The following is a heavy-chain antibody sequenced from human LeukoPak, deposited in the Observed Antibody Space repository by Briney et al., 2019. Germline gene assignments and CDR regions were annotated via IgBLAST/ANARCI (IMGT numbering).Heavy chain of an antibody. D-gene: IGHD7-27*01. CDR2: IRYDGSNK. J-gene: IGHJ4*02. Sequence: GGSLRLSCAASGFTFSSYGMHWVRQAPGKGLEWVAFIRYDGSNKYYADSVKGRFTISRDNSKNTLYLQMNSLRAEDTAVYYCAKFPSLTGVLFDYWGQGTLVTVSS. V-gene: IGHV3-30*02. CDR3: AKFPSLTGVLFDY. CDR1: GFTFSSYG.